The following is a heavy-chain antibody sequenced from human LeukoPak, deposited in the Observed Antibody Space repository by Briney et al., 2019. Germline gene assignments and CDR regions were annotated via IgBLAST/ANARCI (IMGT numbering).Heavy chain of an antibody. Sequence: ASVKVSCKASGYTFTSYGISWVRQAPGQGLECMGWISAYNGNTNYAQKLQGRVTMTTDTSTSTAYMELRSLRSDDTAVYYCARRKNDCSGGSCYGYYFDYWGQGTLVTVSS. CDR2: ISAYNGNT. J-gene: IGHJ4*02. CDR1: GYTFTSYG. V-gene: IGHV1-18*01. D-gene: IGHD2-15*01. CDR3: ARRKNDCSGGSCYGYYFDY.